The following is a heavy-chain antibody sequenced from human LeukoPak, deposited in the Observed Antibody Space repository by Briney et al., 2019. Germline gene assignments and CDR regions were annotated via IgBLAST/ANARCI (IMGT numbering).Heavy chain of an antibody. D-gene: IGHD3-22*01. J-gene: IGHJ4*02. Sequence: SETLSLTCAVYGGSFRGYYSSGIRHPPGKGLECVGEINHRGSTNYNPALKGRVPISVETSNKQCSHKLKSVPVGDTAVYYCARGRRITMIVPSLVDYWGQGTLVTVSS. CDR3: ARGRRITMIVPSLVDY. CDR1: GGSFRGYY. V-gene: IGHV4-34*01. CDR2: INHRGST.